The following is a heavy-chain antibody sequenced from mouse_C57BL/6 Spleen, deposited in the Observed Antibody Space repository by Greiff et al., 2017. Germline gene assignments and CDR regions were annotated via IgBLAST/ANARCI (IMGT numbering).Heavy chain of an antibody. V-gene: IGHV1-64*01. CDR3: ARNYGTTWFAY. CDR1: GYTFTSYW. D-gene: IGHD1-1*01. Sequence: VQLQQPGAELVKPGASVKLSCKASGYTFTSYWMHWVKQRPGQGLEWIGMIHPNSGSTNYNEKFKSKATLTVDKSSSTAYMQLSSLTSADSAVYYCARNYGTTWFAYWGQGTLVTVSA. CDR2: IHPNSGST. J-gene: IGHJ3*01.